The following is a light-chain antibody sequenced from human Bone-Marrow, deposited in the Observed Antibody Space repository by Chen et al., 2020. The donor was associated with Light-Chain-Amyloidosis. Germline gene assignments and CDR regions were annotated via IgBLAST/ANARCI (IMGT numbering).Light chain of an antibody. CDR1: QSVDSYS. Sequence: EIVLTQSPGTLSLSPGERATLSCRATQSVDSYSLAWYQVKPGQAPRLLIYGASSRATGISDRFSGSGSGTDFSLTISRLEPEDFAVYYCQQYSSSPYTFGQGTKLEIK. J-gene: IGKJ2*01. CDR3: QQYSSSPYT. CDR2: GAS. V-gene: IGKV3-20*01.